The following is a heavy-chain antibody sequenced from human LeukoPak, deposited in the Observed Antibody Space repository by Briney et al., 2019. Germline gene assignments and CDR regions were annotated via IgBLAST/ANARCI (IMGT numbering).Heavy chain of an antibody. CDR1: GFTFSNSV. J-gene: IGHJ4*02. Sequence: GGSLRLSCVASGFTFSNSVMTWVRQAPGKGLEWVSSILSTGDYTYFANSVKGRFTISRDNSKNTLYLQMNSLRAGDTAIYYCARGSKGTYDYWGQGTLVTVSS. CDR3: ARGSKGTYDY. V-gene: IGHV3-23*01. CDR2: ILSTGDYT.